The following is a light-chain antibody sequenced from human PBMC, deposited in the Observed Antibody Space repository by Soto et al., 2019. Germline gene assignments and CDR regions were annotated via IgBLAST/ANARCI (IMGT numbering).Light chain of an antibody. CDR3: QQYGSPPWT. Sequence: EIVMTQSPATLSVSPGERATLSCRASQSVSSNLAWYQQKPGQAPRLLIFAASTRATDVPARFSGSGSGTDFTLTITSLEPEDYAVYYCQQYGSPPWTFGQGTKVDIK. V-gene: IGKV3-15*01. CDR2: AAS. CDR1: QSVSSN. J-gene: IGKJ1*01.